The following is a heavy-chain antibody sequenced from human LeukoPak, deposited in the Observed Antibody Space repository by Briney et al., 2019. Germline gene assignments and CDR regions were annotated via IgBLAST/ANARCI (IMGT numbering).Heavy chain of an antibody. CDR3: AKGKSYCVGDCYNY. CDR1: GFTFSSYA. J-gene: IGHJ4*02. D-gene: IGHD2-21*02. CDR2: ISGSGDTT. V-gene: IGHV3-23*01. Sequence: GGSLRLSCAASGFTFSSYAMTWVRQAQGKGLEGVGTISGSGDTTYCADSVKGRFTISRDNSKNTLYLRMNSLRAEDTAVYYCAKGKSYCVGDCYNYWGQGTLVTVSS.